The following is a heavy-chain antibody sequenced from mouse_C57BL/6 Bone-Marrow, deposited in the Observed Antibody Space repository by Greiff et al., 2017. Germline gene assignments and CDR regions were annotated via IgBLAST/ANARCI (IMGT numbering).Heavy chain of an antibody. CDR3: ARSGDYDGYYGGYFDV. D-gene: IGHD2-3*01. CDR2: IYPGDGDT. V-gene: IGHV1-82*01. Sequence: VQLQQSGPELVKPGASVKISCKASGYAFSSSWMNWVKQRPGKGLEWIGRIYPGDGDTNYNGKFKGKATLTAAKSASTAYMKLSSLTSEDSAVYFCARSGDYDGYYGGYFDVWGTGTTVTVSS. CDR1: GYAFSSSW. J-gene: IGHJ1*03.